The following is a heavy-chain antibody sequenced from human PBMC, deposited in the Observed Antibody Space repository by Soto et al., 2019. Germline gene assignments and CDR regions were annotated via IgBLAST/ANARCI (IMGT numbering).Heavy chain of an antibody. J-gene: IGHJ4*02. CDR1: GYTFTSYY. CDR2: INPSGGST. D-gene: IGHD3-22*01. CDR3: ARGDHYDSRGYYPGDY. V-gene: IGHV1-46*01. Sequence: ASVKVSCKASGYTFTSYYMHWVRQAPGQGLEWMGIINPSGGSTSYAQKFQGRVTMTRDTSTSTVYMELSSLRSEDTAVYYCARGDHYDSRGYYPGDYWGQGTLVTVSS.